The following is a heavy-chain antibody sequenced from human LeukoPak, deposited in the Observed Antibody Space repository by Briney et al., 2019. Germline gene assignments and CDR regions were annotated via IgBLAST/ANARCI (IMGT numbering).Heavy chain of an antibody. Sequence: SVKVSCKASGVTFSSYAISWVRQAPGQGLELMGRIIPILGIANYAQKFQGRVSITADKSTSTAYMELSSLRSEDTAVYYCAREPELEPIDYWGQGTLVTVSS. V-gene: IGHV1-69*04. CDR3: AREPELEPIDY. J-gene: IGHJ4*02. D-gene: IGHD1-14*01. CDR1: GVTFSSYA. CDR2: IIPILGIA.